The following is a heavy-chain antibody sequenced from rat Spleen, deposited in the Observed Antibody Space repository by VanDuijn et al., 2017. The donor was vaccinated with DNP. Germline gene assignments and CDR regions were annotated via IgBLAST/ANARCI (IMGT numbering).Heavy chain of an antibody. CDR3: ARNNYYFDY. D-gene: IGHD1-10*01. CDR1: GFTFSDYN. J-gene: IGHJ2*01. Sequence: EVQLVESGGGLVQPGRSLKFSCAASGFTFSDYNMAWVRQAPKKGLEWVATISYDGSRTYYRDSVKGRFTVSRDNAKSTLYLQMDSLRSEDTATYYCARNNYYFDYWGQGVMVTVSS. V-gene: IGHV5-7*01. CDR2: ISYDGSRT.